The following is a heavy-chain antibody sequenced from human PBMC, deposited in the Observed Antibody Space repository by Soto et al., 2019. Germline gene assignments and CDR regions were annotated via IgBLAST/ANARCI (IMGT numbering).Heavy chain of an antibody. D-gene: IGHD4-17*01. CDR2: IYFSGRT. CDR1: SNSVTDRTYY. CDR3: SRDVDFGEENV. J-gene: IGHJ6*02. V-gene: IGHV4-61*01. Sequence: SENLSLTCTVCSNSVTDRTYYWNWIRQPPGKGLEWIGYIYFSGRTNYNPSLKSRVTISIDTSKNQFSLKLTSATAADTAVYYCSRDVDFGEENVWGQGTTVT.